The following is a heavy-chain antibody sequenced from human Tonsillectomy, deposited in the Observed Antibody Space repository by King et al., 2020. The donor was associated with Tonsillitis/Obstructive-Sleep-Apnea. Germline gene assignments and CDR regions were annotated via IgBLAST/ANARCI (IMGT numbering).Heavy chain of an antibody. CDR1: GGTFSRST. J-gene: IGHJ3*01. CDR3: AKDMEVADDSFDV. CDR2: IVPALGAA. Sequence: QLVQSGAEVKKPGSSVKVSCKASGGTFSRSTFSWLRQTPGQGLEWLGGIVPALGAANSAPKFQGRVTITADISTTTAYMDLSSLRYEDTAIYYCAKDMEVADDSFDVWGQGTMVTVSS. D-gene: IGHD5-12*01. V-gene: IGHV1-69*10.